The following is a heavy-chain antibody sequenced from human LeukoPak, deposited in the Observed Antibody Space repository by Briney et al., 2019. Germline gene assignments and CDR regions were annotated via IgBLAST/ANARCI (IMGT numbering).Heavy chain of an antibody. Sequence: SETLSLTCTVSGGSISTKSYSWGWLRQPPGKGLEWIGTFYYSANTYYSTSLKSRVTITADASKNQFSLKLSSVTAADTAVYYCARSLRSGKYFDYWGQGTLVTVSS. CDR3: ARSLRSGKYFDY. CDR2: FYYSANT. CDR1: GGSISTKSYS. J-gene: IGHJ4*02. V-gene: IGHV4-39*07. D-gene: IGHD2-15*01.